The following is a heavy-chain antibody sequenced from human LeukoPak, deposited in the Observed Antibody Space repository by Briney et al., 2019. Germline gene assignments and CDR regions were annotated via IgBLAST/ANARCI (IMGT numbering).Heavy chain of an antibody. Sequence: PGGSLRLSCAASGFTFSDYAIHWVRQAPGKGLGWVSAISYDWSIQYYADSMKGRLTISRDNSRNTVYLQMNSLRVEDSAVYYCARPQGGRQLWLHFDYWGQGTLVTVSS. CDR1: GFTFSDYA. J-gene: IGHJ4*02. D-gene: IGHD5-18*01. CDR2: ISYDWSIQ. V-gene: IGHV3-30-3*01. CDR3: ARPQGGRQLWLHFDY.